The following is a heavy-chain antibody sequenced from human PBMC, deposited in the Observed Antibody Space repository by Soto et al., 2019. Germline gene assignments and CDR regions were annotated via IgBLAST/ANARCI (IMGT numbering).Heavy chain of an antibody. V-gene: IGHV4-59*01. CDR3: ARGRLGYCSGGSCYPLGY. Sequence: SETLSLTCTVSGGSISSYYWSWIRQPPGKGLEWIGYIYYSGSTNYNPSLKSRVTISVDTSKNQFSLKLSSVTAADTAVYYCARGRLGYCSGGSCYPLGYWGQGTLVTVSS. CDR2: IYYSGST. CDR1: GGSISSYY. D-gene: IGHD2-15*01. J-gene: IGHJ4*02.